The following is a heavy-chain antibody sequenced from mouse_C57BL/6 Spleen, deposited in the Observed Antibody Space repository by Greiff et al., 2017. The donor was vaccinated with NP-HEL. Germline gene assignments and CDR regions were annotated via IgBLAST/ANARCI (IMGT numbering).Heavy chain of an antibody. Sequence: VQLQQSGAELVKPGASVKISCKASGYAFSSYWMNWVKQRPGKGLEWIGQIYPGDGDTNYNGKFKGKATLTADKSSSTAYMQLSSLTSEDSAVYVCARSVYYYGSSSYWYFDVWGTGTTVTVSS. CDR3: ARSVYYYGSSSYWYFDV. J-gene: IGHJ1*03. D-gene: IGHD1-1*01. CDR2: IYPGDGDT. V-gene: IGHV1-80*01. CDR1: GYAFSSYW.